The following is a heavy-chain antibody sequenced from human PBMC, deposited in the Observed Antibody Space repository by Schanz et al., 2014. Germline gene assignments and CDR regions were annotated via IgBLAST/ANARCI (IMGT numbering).Heavy chain of an antibody. CDR2: ISSDGNQQ. Sequence: AQLLESGGGLVQPGGSLRLSCAASGFNFKAYAMSWVRQAPGKGLEWVGVISSDGNQQYYVDSVRGRFTMSRDNSKNTVYLRMNGPRIEDTAVYYCASPALVQGLMPEYYFDYWGQGTLVTVSS. V-gene: IGHV3-30*04. J-gene: IGHJ4*02. CDR1: GFNFKAYA. D-gene: IGHD3-10*01. CDR3: ASPALVQGLMPEYYFDY.